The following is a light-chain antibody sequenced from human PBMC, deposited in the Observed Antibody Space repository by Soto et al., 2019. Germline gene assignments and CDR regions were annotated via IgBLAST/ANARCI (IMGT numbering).Light chain of an antibody. CDR1: QSVSTY. CDR3: HQRNT. Sequence: VLTQSPVTLSLSPGDRATLSCRASQSVSTYLAWYRQVPGKPPRLLIYDTTNRAAGIPPRFSGSRSGTDFTLTIRSVEPEDFALYYCHQRNTFGQGTRLEIK. CDR2: DTT. V-gene: IGKV3-11*01. J-gene: IGKJ5*01.